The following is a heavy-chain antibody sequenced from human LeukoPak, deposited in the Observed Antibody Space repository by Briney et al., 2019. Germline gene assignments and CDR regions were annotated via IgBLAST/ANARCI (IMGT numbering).Heavy chain of an antibody. D-gene: IGHD3-16*01. CDR3: ARDGGEWGTMSAFDI. V-gene: IGHV3-48*04. Sequence: GGSLRLSCAASGFTFSSYSMNWVRQAPGKGLEWVSYISSSGSTIYYADSVKGRFTIPRDNAKNSLYLQMNSLGAEDTAVYYCARDGGEWGTMSAFDIWGQGTMVTVSS. CDR1: GFTFSSYS. CDR2: ISSSGSTI. J-gene: IGHJ3*02.